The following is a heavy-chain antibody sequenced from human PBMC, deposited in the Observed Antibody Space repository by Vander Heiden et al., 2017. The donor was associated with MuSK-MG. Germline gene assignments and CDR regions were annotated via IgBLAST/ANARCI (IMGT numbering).Heavy chain of an antibody. Sequence: QLRGPGPGVVKPSQTLSLTCTVSGGSISSGGYYWSWICQHLGKGLEWIGYIYYSGCNYYNPPLKSRVTISVDTSKNQFPLKLSSVTAADTGVYYCARSGAFDSWGQGTRGNVAA. D-gene: IGHD3-10*01. CDR3: ARSGAFDS. V-gene: IGHV4-31*03. CDR2: IYYSGCN. CDR1: GGSISSGGYY. J-gene: IGHJ3*02.